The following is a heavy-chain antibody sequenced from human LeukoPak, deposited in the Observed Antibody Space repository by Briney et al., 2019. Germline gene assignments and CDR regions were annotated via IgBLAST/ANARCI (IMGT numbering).Heavy chain of an antibody. CDR1: GFTFDDYA. V-gene: IGHV3-43D*03. CDR2: ISWDGGST. D-gene: IGHD6-19*01. J-gene: IGHJ4*02. CDR3: AKEGAVAGRGKNYFDY. Sequence: GGSLRLSCAASGFTFDDYAMHWVRQAPGKGLEWVSLISWDGGSTYYADSVKGRFTISRDNSKNSLYLQMNSLRAKDTALYYCAKEGAVAGRGKNYFDYWGQGTLVTVSS.